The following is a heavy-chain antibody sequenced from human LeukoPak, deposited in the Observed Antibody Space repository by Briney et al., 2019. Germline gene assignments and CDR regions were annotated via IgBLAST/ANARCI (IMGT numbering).Heavy chain of an antibody. Sequence: GGSLRLSCAASGFTFSSYGMHWVRQAPGKGLEWVAVISYGGSNKYYADSVKGRFTISRDNSKNTLYLQMNSLRAEDTAVYYCARETGSAVGSTDFDYWGQGTLVTVSS. V-gene: IGHV3-30*03. D-gene: IGHD4-17*01. CDR1: GFTFSSYG. CDR2: ISYGGSNK. CDR3: ARETGSAVGSTDFDY. J-gene: IGHJ4*02.